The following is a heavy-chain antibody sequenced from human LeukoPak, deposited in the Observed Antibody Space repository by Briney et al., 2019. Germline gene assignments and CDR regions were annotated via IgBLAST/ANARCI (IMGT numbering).Heavy chain of an antibody. CDR2: IYTSGST. CDR3: ARGGSGSFDY. J-gene: IGHJ4*02. Sequence: DPVSLMGNVCGGGIGCYYWRWLRQPAGKGLEWIGRIYTSGSTNYSPSLKSRVTMSVDTFKNQFSLKLSSVTAADTAVYYCARGGSGSFDYWGQGTLVTVSS. V-gene: IGHV4-4*07. CDR1: GGGIGCYY. D-gene: IGHD3-22*01.